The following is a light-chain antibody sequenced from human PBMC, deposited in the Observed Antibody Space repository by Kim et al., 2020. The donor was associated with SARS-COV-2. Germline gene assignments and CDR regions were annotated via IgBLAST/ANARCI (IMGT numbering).Light chain of an antibody. CDR1: QSVSSSY. CDR2: GAS. J-gene: IGKJ4*01. V-gene: IGKV3-20*01. Sequence: EIVLTQYPGTLSLSPGERANLSCRASQSVSSSYLAWYQQKPGQAPRLLIYGASSRATGIPDRFSGSGSGTDFTLTISRLEPEDFAVYYCQQYGSSPLTFGGGTKVDIK. CDR3: QQYGSSPLT.